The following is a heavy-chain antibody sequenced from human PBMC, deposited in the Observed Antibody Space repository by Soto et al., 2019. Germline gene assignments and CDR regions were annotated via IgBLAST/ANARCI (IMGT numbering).Heavy chain of an antibody. CDR3: ERGGSIVVEVASPDNWFDP. CDR1: GYTFTSYG. Sequence: QVQLVQSGAEVKKPGASVKVSCKASGYTFTSYGISWVRQAPGQGLEWMGWISAYNGNTNYAQKLQVRVTMTTDTSTSTAYMELRSVRSDDTSVYYCERGGSIVVEVASPDNWFDPWGQGTLVTVSS. D-gene: IGHD2-15*01. V-gene: IGHV1-18*01. CDR2: ISAYNGNT. J-gene: IGHJ5*01.